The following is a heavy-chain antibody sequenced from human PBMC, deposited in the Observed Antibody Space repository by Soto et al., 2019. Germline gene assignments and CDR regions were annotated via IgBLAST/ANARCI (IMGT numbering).Heavy chain of an antibody. J-gene: IGHJ6*02. D-gene: IGHD3-3*01. CDR1: GFTFSSYA. CDR3: AKEKGFLEWMDPHGYYGMDV. V-gene: IGHV3-23*01. CDR2: ISGSGGST. Sequence: GGSLRLSCAASGFTFSSYAMSWVRQAPGKGLEWVSAISGSGGSTYYADSVKGRFTISRDNSKNTLYLQMNSLRAEDTAVYYCAKEKGFLEWMDPHGYYGMDVWGQGTTVTVSS.